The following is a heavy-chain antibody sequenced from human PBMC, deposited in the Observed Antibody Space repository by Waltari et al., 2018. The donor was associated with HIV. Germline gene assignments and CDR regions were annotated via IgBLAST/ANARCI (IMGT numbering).Heavy chain of an antibody. CDR2: VWYDGKNK. Sequence: QVQLVESGGGVVQPGRPLRLSGAAAGFTFWRYGWHWVRQAPGKGLEWLAVVWYDGKNKYYADSVKGRFTVSRDNSKNTLFLQMNSLRVDDTAVYYCARTPYDTSGYCFDYWGQGTLVTVSS. D-gene: IGHD3-22*01. V-gene: IGHV3-33*01. CDR1: GFTFWRYG. CDR3: ARTPYDTSGYCFDY. J-gene: IGHJ4*02.